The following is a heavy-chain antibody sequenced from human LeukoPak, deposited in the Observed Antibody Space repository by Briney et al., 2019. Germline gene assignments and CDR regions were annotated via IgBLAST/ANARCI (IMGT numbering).Heavy chain of an antibody. J-gene: IGHJ4*02. Sequence: PGGSLRLSCAASGFTFNSYAMSWVRQAPGEGMEWVSAITDSGGSTYYSDSVKGRFTISRDNSKNTLYLQMNTLRAEDTAIYYCAKGNRGSRPSYFDYWGQGTLVTVSS. CDR3: AKGNRGSRPSYFDY. CDR2: ITDSGGST. CDR1: GFTFNSYA. V-gene: IGHV3-23*01. D-gene: IGHD6-6*01.